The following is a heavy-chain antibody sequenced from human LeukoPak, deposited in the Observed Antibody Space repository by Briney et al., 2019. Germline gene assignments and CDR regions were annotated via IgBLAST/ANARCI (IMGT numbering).Heavy chain of an antibody. Sequence: SETLSLTCTVSGGSISSYYWSWIRQPPGEGLEWIAYIYYSGSTNYNPSLKSRVTISVDTSKTQFSLKLSSVTAADTAVYYCASLDTAMTNYFDYWGQGTLVTVSS. CDR2: IYYSGST. J-gene: IGHJ4*02. D-gene: IGHD5-18*01. CDR3: ASLDTAMTNYFDY. V-gene: IGHV4-59*01. CDR1: GGSISSYY.